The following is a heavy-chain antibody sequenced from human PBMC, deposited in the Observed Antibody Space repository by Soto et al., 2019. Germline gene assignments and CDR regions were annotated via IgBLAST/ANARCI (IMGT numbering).Heavy chain of an antibody. CDR2: IYPGDSDT. CDR1: GYTFTNYW. V-gene: IGHV5-51*01. D-gene: IGHD4-17*01. CDR3: ARYPTLTDYFFHGMDV. J-gene: IGHJ6*02. Sequence: GESLKISCKGSGYTFTNYWIVWVRQIPGKGLEWMGIIYPGDSDTRYSPSFQGQVTISADRSISTAYLQWSSLKASDTGMYYCARYPTLTDYFFHGMDVWGQGTTVTSP.